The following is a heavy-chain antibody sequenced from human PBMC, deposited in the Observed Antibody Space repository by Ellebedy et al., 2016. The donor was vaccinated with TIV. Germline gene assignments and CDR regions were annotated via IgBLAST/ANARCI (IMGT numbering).Heavy chain of an antibody. CDR2: IYYSGST. CDR1: GGSISTYY. D-gene: IGHD1-26*01. J-gene: IGHJ4*02. Sequence: SETLSLTCTVSGGSISTYYWSWIRQPPGKGLEWIGYIYYSGSTNYNPSLKSRVTISVDTSKNQFSLKLDSVTAADTAVYFCTSRASGRSDLGRVVYFDYWGQGALVTVSS. V-gene: IGHV4-59*08. CDR3: TSRASGRSDLGRVVYFDY.